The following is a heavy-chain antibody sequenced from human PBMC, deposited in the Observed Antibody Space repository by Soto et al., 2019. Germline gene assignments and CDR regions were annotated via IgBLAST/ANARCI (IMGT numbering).Heavy chain of an antibody. V-gene: IGHV3-33*01. CDR2: IWYDGSNK. Sequence: GGSLRLSCAASGFTFSSYCMQWVRQAPGKGLEWVAVIWYDGSNKYYADSVKGRFTISRDNSKNTLYLQMNSLRAEDTAVYYCARDLDYMDVWGKGTTVTVSS. CDR3: ARDLDYMDV. J-gene: IGHJ6*03. CDR1: GFTFSSYC.